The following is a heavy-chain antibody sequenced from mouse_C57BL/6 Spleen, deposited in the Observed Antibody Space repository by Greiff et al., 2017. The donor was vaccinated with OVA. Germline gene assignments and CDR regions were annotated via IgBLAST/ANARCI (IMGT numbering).Heavy chain of an antibody. CDR1: GYTFTSYW. D-gene: IGHD4-1*01. V-gene: IGHV1-69*01. CDR2: IDPSDSYT. CDR3: ASLTGTRWYFDV. Sequence: VQLQQPGAELVMPGASVKLSCKASGYTFTSYWMHWVKQRPGQGLEWIGEIDPSDSYTNYNQKFKGKSTLTVDKSSSTAYMQLSSLTSEDSAVYYCASLTGTRWYFDVWGTGTTVTVSS. J-gene: IGHJ1*03.